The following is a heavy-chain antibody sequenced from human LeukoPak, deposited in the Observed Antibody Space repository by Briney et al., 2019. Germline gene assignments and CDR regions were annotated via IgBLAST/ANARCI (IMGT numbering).Heavy chain of an antibody. Sequence: GESLKISCKGSGYSFTSYWIGWVRQMPGKGLEWMGINYPGDSDTRYSPSFQGQVTISADKSISTAYLQWSSLKASDTAMYYCARHPIEGATQSWFDPWGQGTLVTVSS. D-gene: IGHD1-26*01. J-gene: IGHJ5*02. CDR1: GYSFTSYW. CDR3: ARHPIEGATQSWFDP. V-gene: IGHV5-51*01. CDR2: NYPGDSDT.